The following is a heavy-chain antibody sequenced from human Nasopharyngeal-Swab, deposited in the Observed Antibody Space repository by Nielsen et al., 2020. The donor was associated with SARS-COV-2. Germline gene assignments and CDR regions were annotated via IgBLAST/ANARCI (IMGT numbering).Heavy chain of an antibody. V-gene: IGHV3-23*01. CDR1: GFSSSTYA. D-gene: IGHD3-22*01. CDR3: AKRDDYYESSGLGD. J-gene: IGHJ4*02. Sequence: GASLEISWAASGFSSSTYAMYWVRQPPAKGLEWVSIISGSGGSTYYADSVKGRFTISRDNSKNTLYLQMNSLRAEDTAVYYCAKRDDYYESSGLGDWGQGTLVTVSS. CDR2: ISGSGGST.